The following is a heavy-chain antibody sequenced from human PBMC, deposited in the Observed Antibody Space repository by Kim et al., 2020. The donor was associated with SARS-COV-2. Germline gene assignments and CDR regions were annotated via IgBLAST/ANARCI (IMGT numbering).Heavy chain of an antibody. J-gene: IGHJ4*02. V-gene: IGHV3-48*03. CDR1: GFTFSSYE. Sequence: GGSLRLSCAASGFTFSSYEMNWVRQAPGKGLEWVSYISSSGSTIYYADSVKGRFTISRDNAKNSLYLQMNSLRAEDTAVYYCARDRRRGVVVTTPFDYWGQGTLVTVSS. CDR3: ARDRRRGVVVTTPFDY. CDR2: ISSSGSTI. D-gene: IGHD2-15*01.